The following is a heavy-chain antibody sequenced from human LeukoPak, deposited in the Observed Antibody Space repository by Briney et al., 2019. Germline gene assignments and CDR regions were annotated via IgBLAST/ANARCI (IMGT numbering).Heavy chain of an antibody. CDR2: IHYDGSNK. J-gene: IGHJ4*02. D-gene: IGHD3-10*01. Sequence: GGFLRLSCAASGFTFSSYGMQWVRQAPGKGLEWVAFIHYDGSNKYYANSVKGRFTISRDNSKNTLYLHMNSLRAEDTAVYYCAKDPIRGVRPYYFSSWGQGTLVTVSS. V-gene: IGHV3-30*02. CDR1: GFTFSSYG. CDR3: AKDPIRGVRPYYFSS.